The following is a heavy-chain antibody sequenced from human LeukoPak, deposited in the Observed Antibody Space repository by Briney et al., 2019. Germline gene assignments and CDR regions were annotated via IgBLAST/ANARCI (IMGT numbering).Heavy chain of an antibody. J-gene: IGHJ4*01. V-gene: IGHV4-59*02. D-gene: IGHD7-27*01. CDR1: GGSVSDYY. Sequence: SETLSLICTVSGGSVSDYYWSWIRQSPGKGLEWIGYIYYTGSSSYNPSLRSRVTISADTSKNQFSLKLSSVTAADTAVYYCASRKLGNDYWGQGTLVTVSS. CDR3: ASRKLGNDY. CDR2: IYYTGSS.